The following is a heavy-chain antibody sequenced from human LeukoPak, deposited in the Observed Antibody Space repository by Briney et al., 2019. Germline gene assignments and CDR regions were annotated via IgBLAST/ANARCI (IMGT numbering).Heavy chain of an antibody. D-gene: IGHD4-17*01. CDR3: ARDLGTTVTTNWFDP. Sequence: PGGSLRLSCAASGFTFSSYWMSWVRQAPGKELEWVANIKQDGSEKYYVDSVKGRFTISRDNAKNSLYLQMNSLRAEDTAVYYCARDLGTTVTTNWFDPWGQGTLVTVSS. J-gene: IGHJ5*02. CDR2: IKQDGSEK. V-gene: IGHV3-7*01. CDR1: GFTFSSYW.